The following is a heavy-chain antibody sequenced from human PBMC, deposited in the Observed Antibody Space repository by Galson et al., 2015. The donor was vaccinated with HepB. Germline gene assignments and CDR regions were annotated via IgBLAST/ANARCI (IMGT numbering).Heavy chain of an antibody. Sequence: SLRLSCAASGFTFSSYGMHWVRQAPGKGLEWVAVIWFDGSNKYYADSVKGRFTISRDNSKNTLYLQMNSLRAEDTAMYYCARPFYGGNTETRHWYFDLWGRGTLVTVSS. CDR3: ARPFYGGNTETRHWYFDL. V-gene: IGHV3-33*01. J-gene: IGHJ2*01. CDR1: GFTFSSYG. D-gene: IGHD4-23*01. CDR2: IWFDGSNK.